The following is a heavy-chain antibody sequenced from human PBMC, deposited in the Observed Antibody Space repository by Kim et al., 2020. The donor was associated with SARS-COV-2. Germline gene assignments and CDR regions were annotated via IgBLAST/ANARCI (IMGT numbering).Heavy chain of an antibody. V-gene: IGHV3-11*06. J-gene: IGHJ6*02. Sequence: GRFTISRDNAKNSLYLQMNSLRAEDTAVYYCARDQATGTPWGVYYYGMDVWGQGTTVTVSS. D-gene: IGHD1-1*01. CDR3: ARDQATGTPWGVYYYGMDV.